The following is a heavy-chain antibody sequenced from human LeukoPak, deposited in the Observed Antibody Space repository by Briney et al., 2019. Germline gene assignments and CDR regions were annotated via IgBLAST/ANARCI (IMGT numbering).Heavy chain of an antibody. J-gene: IGHJ4*02. CDR2: ISNDGSNK. CDR1: GFTFSSYG. Sequence: GGSLRLSCAASGFTFSSYGMQWFRQAPDKGLEWVAAISNDGSNKYYADSVKGRFTISRDNSKNTLYLQMNSLRAEDTAVYYCAKVDIVATIDAGRLVDYWGQGTLVTVSS. V-gene: IGHV3-30*18. D-gene: IGHD5-12*01. CDR3: AKVDIVATIDAGRLVDY.